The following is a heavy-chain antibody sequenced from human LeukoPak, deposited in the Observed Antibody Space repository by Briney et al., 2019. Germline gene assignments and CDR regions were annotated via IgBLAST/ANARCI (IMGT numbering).Heavy chain of an antibody. CDR3: AKDQNIEDYYFDY. D-gene: IGHD2/OR15-2a*01. V-gene: IGHV3-23*01. CDR2: INGSGGST. Sequence: GGSLRLSCAASGFTFSSYAMSWVRQAPGKGLEWVSTINGSGGSTYYADSVKGRFTISRDNSKNTLYLQMNSLRAEDTAVYYCAKDQNIEDYYFDYWGQGTLVTVSS. J-gene: IGHJ4*02. CDR1: GFTFSSYA.